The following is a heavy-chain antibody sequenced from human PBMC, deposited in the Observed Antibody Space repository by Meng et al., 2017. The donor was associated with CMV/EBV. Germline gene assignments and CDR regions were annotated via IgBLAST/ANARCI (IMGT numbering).Heavy chain of an antibody. V-gene: IGHV3-21*01. J-gene: IGHJ6*02. D-gene: IGHD3-3*01. CDR1: GFTFSSYS. Sequence: GKSLKISCAASGFTFSSYSMNWVRQAPGKGLEWVSSISSSSSYIYYADSVKGRFTISRDNAKNSLYLQMNSLRAEDTAVYYCARDLESLYYYYGMDVWGQGTTVTVSS. CDR3: ARDLESLYYYYGMDV. CDR2: ISSSSSYI.